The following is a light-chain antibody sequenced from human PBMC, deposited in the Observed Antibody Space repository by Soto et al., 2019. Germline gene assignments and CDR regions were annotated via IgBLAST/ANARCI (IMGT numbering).Light chain of an antibody. CDR3: QAWDSNTNYV. CDR1: KLGDKF. CDR2: QDN. Sequence: SYELTQPPSVSVSPGQTASITCSGEKLGDKFAWWYQQKPGQSPVLVISQDNKRPSGIPERFSGSNSGNTATLTISGTQAMDEADYYCQAWDSNTNYVFGSGTTVTVL. V-gene: IGLV3-1*01. J-gene: IGLJ1*01.